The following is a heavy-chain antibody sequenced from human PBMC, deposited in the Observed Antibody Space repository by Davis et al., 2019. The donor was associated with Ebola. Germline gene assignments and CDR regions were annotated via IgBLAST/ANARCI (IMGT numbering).Heavy chain of an antibody. CDR2: INPSGCST. CDR3: ARDGVTMVQGVIIDWFDP. V-gene: IGHV1-46*01. J-gene: IGHJ5*02. Sequence: ASVKVSCKASGYTFTSYYMHWVRQAPGQGLEWMGIINPSGCSTSYAQKFQGRVTMTRDTSTSTVYMELSSLRSEDTAVYYCARDGVTMVQGVIIDWFDPWGQGTLVTVSS. CDR1: GYTFTSYY. D-gene: IGHD3-10*01.